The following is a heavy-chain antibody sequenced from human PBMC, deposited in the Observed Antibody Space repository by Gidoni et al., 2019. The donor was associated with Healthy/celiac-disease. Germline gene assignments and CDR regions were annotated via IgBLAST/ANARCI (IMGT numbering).Heavy chain of an antibody. J-gene: IGHJ5*02. D-gene: IGHD1-1*01. Sequence: QVQLVESGGGVVQPGKSLRLSCAASGFTFSSYGMHWVRQAPGKGLEWVAVISYDGSNKYYADSVKGRFTISRDNSKNTLYLQMNSLRAEDTAVYYCAKETTNWFDPWGQGTLVTVSS. CDR3: AKETTNWFDP. CDR1: GFTFSSYG. V-gene: IGHV3-30*18. CDR2: ISYDGSNK.